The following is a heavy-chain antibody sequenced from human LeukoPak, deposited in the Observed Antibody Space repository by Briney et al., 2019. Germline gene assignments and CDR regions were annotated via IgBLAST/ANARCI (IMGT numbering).Heavy chain of an antibody. J-gene: IGHJ3*02. CDR3: ARDLGYSYGYPHDAFDI. V-gene: IGHV3-7*01. D-gene: IGHD5-18*01. CDR2: IKQDGSEK. Sequence: PGGSLRLSCAASGFTFSSYGMHWVRQAPGKGLEWVANIKQDGSEKYYVDSVKGRFTISRDNAKNSLYLQMNSLRAEDTAVYYCARDLGYSYGYPHDAFDIWGQGTMVTVSS. CDR1: GFTFSSYG.